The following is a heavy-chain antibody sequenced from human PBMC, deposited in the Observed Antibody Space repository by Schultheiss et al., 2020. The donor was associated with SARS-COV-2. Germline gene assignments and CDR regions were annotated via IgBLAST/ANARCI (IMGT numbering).Heavy chain of an antibody. Sequence: SETLSLTCAVYGGSFSGYYWGWVRQPPGKGLEWIGEINHSGSTNYNPSLKSRVTISVDTSKKQFSLKLSSVTAADTAVYYCARVGDQLLYWFDPWGQGTLVTVSS. CDR2: INHSGST. V-gene: IGHV4-34*01. D-gene: IGHD2-2*01. CDR3: ARVGDQLLYWFDP. J-gene: IGHJ5*02. CDR1: GGSFSGYY.